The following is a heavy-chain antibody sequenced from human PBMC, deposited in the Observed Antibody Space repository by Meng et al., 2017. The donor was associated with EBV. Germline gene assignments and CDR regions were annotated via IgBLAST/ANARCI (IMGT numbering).Heavy chain of an antibody. V-gene: IGHV1-18*01. D-gene: IGHD5-12*01. J-gene: IGHJ5*02. CDR3: ARETSGYDFNWFDP. CDR1: GYTFTSDG. CDR2: ISAYNGNT. Sequence: QGQLVQSGGEVKKPGASVKVSCKASGYTFTSDGISWVRQAPGQGLEWMGWISAYNGNTNYAQKLQGRVTMTTDTSTSTAYMELRSLRSDDTAVYYCARETSGYDFNWFDPWGQGTLVTVSS.